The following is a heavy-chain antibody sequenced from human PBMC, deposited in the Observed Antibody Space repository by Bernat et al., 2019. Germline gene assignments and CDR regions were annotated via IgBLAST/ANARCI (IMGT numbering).Heavy chain of an antibody. J-gene: IGHJ4*02. CDR2: ISSSGSTI. Sequence: EVQLVESGGGLVQPGGSLRLSCAASGFTFSSYEMNWVRQAPGKGLEWVSYISSSGSTIYYADSVKGRFTISRDNAKNSLYLQMNSLRAEDTAVYYCARDLTIFGVVHQNYFDYWGQGTLVTVSS. CDR1: GFTFSSYE. D-gene: IGHD3-3*01. V-gene: IGHV3-48*03. CDR3: ARDLTIFGVVHQNYFDY.